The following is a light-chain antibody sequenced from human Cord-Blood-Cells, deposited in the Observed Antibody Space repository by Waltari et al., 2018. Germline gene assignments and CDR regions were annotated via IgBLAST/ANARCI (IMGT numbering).Light chain of an antibody. Sequence: QSALTQPRPLSGSPAQSVTISCTGTSSDAGVYNYVSWYQQHPGKAPKLMIYDVSKRPSGVPDRFSGSKSGNTASLTISGLQAEDEADYYCCSYAGSYTYVFGTGTKVTVL. J-gene: IGLJ1*01. CDR1: SSDAGVYNY. CDR2: DVS. V-gene: IGLV2-11*02. CDR3: CSYAGSYTYV.